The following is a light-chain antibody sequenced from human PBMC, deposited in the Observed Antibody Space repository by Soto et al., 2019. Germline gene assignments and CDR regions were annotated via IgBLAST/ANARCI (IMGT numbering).Light chain of an antibody. CDR3: ATWHDSFYV. CDR1: TSDIGTNG. J-gene: IGLJ1*01. CDR2: TNN. V-gene: IGLV1-44*01. Sequence: QSVLTQPPSASGTPGQIVTVSCSGSTSDIGTNGVNWFQHLPGTAPRLLIYTNNRRPSGVPDRFSGSKSGTSASLAISGLQSEDEATYYCATWHDSFYVFGTGTKLTVL.